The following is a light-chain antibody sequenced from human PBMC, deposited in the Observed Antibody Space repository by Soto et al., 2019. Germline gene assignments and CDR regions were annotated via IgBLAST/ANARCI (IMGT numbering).Light chain of an antibody. CDR2: DVS. CDR3: CSYAGTYTWV. Sequence: QSALTQPRSVSGSPGQSVTISCTGTSSDVGGYNYVSWYQQHPGKAPKLMIYDVSKRPSGVPNRFSGSKSGNTASLTISGLQTEDEADYHCCSYAGTYTWVFGGGTKLTDL. J-gene: IGLJ3*02. V-gene: IGLV2-11*01. CDR1: SSDVGGYNY.